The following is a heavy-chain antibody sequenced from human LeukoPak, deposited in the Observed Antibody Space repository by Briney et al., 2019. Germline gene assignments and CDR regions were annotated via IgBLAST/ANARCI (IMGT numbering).Heavy chain of an antibody. CDR1: GGSFSGYY. CDR2: INHSGSP. V-gene: IGHV4-34*01. Sequence: SETLSLTCAVYGGSFSGYYWSWIRQPPGKGLEWIGEINHSGSPNYNPSLKSRVTISVDTSKNQFSLKLSSVTAADTAVYYCARERTMRYFDLWGRGTLVTVSS. J-gene: IGHJ2*01. D-gene: IGHD3-22*01. CDR3: ARERTMRYFDL.